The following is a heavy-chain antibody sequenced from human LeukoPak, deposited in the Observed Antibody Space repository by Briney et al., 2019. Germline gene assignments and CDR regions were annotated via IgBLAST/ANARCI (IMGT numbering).Heavy chain of an antibody. CDR2: IYYSGTT. D-gene: IGHD4-17*01. J-gene: IGHJ6*02. Sequence: SETLSLTCTVSGVSISYYYWSWIRQSPGKGLEWIGYIYYSGTTNYNPSLKSRVTISVGTSKNQFSLQLRSVTAADTPVYYCAREDPQTTVPEGMDVWGQGTTVTVSS. CDR1: GVSISYYY. V-gene: IGHV4-59*01. CDR3: AREDPQTTVPEGMDV.